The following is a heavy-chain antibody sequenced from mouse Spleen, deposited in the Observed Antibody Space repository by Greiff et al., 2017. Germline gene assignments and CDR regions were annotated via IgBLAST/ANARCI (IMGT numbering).Heavy chain of an antibody. D-gene: IGHD2-14*01. J-gene: IGHJ4*01. CDR1: GFTFSSYG. CDR2: INSNGGST. Sequence: DVMLVESGGGLVQPGGSLKLSCAASGFTFSSYGMSWVRQTPDKRLELVATINSNGGSTYYPDSVKGRFTISRDNAKNTLYLQMSSLKSEDTAMYYCASYRYDWAMDYWGQGTSVTVSS. CDR3: ASYRYDWAMDY. V-gene: IGHV5-6-3*01.